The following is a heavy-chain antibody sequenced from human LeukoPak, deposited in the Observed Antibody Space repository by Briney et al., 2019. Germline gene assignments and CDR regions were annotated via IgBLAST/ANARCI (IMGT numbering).Heavy chain of an antibody. D-gene: IGHD3-10*01. V-gene: IGHV3-30*18. Sequence: GRSLRLSCAASGFTFSSYGMHWVRQAPGKGLEWVAVISYDGSNEYYADSVKGRFTISRDNSKNTLYLQMNSLRAEDTAVYYCAKDIYYYGSGSYYIIDYWGQGTLVTVSS. J-gene: IGHJ4*02. CDR3: AKDIYYYGSGSYYIIDY. CDR1: GFTFSSYG. CDR2: ISYDGSNE.